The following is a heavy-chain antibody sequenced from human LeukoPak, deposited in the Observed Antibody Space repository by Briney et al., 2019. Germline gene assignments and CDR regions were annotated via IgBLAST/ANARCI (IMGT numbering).Heavy chain of an antibody. CDR1: GGSISSYY. Sequence: PSETLSLTCTVSGGSISSYYWSWIRQPPGKGLEWIGYIYTSGSTNYNPSLKSRVTISVDTSKNQFSLKLSSVTAADTAVYYCARHHVAPEQWLVVDYWGQGTLVTVSS. D-gene: IGHD6-19*01. J-gene: IGHJ4*02. CDR3: ARHHVAPEQWLVVDY. V-gene: IGHV4-4*09. CDR2: IYTSGST.